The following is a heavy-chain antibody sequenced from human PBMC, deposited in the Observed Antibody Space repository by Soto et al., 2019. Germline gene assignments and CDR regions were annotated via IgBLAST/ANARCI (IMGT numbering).Heavy chain of an antibody. J-gene: IGHJ6*02. CDR3: VKDPSYYYDSSGYRSDV. V-gene: IGHV3-64D*06. CDR1: GFTFSSYA. Sequence: PGGSLRLSCSASGFTFSSYAMHWVRQAPGKGLEYVSAISSNGGSTYYADSVRGRFTIYRDNSKNTLYLQMSSLRAEDTAVYYCVKDPSYYYDSSGYRSDVWGQGTTVTVSS. CDR2: ISSNGGST. D-gene: IGHD3-22*01.